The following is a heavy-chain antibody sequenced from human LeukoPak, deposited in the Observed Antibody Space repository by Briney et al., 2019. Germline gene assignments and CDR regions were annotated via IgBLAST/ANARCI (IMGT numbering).Heavy chain of an antibody. Sequence: ASVKVSCKASGGTFSSYAISWVRQAPGQGLEWMGWINPNSGGTNYTQKFQGRVTMTRDTSISTAYMELRSLRSDDTAVYYCARLPPDFWSGYSFDYWGQGTLVTVSS. V-gene: IGHV1-2*02. CDR3: ARLPPDFWSGYSFDY. CDR2: INPNSGGT. CDR1: GGTFSSYA. D-gene: IGHD3-3*01. J-gene: IGHJ4*02.